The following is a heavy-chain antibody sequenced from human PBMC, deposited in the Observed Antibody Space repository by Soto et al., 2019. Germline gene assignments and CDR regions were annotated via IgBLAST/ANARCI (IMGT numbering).Heavy chain of an antibody. CDR3: ARLRSGPDDGWYWAFDY. CDR2: IYYTGNT. J-gene: IGHJ4*02. Sequence: SETPYPPSTVCAHPTSRTPYYPDWIRKPPGKGLEWFGNIYYTGNTYYNPSLKSRVTMSVDTSNNELSLKLSSVTAADTAVYFCARLRSGPDDGWYWAFDYWGQGALVTVS. CDR1: AHPTSRTPYY. D-gene: IGHD6-19*01. V-gene: IGHV4-39*01.